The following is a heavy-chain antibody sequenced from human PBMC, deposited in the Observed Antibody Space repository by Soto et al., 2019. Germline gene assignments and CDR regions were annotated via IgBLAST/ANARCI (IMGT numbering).Heavy chain of an antibody. J-gene: IGHJ6*02. Sequence: GGSLRLSCAASGFTFSSYWMHWVRQAPGKGLVWVSRINSDGSSTSYADSVKGRFTISRDNAKNTLYLQMNSLRAEDTAVYYCARGRYSSSWYGGWGYYYYGMDVWGQGTTVTVSS. CDR2: INSDGSST. CDR1: GFTFSSYW. D-gene: IGHD6-13*01. CDR3: ARGRYSSSWYGGWGYYYYGMDV. V-gene: IGHV3-74*01.